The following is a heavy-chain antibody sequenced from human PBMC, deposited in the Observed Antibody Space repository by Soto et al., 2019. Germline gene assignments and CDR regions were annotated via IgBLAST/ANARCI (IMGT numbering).Heavy chain of an antibody. CDR1: GGSISXXY. V-gene: IGHV4-59*01. D-gene: IGHD3-9*01. J-gene: IGHJ6*03. Sequence: QVQXQESGPGLVKPSETLSLTCTVSGGSISXXYWXWIXQPPGKGLEWIGYXYYSGXXNYNPSLKSRVTISVDTSKNQFSLKLSSVTAADTAVYYCARSTPRVRXFDWFCSGDYYYYMDVWGKGXTVTVSS. CDR3: ARSTPRVRXFDWFCSGDYYYYMDV. CDR2: XYYSGXX.